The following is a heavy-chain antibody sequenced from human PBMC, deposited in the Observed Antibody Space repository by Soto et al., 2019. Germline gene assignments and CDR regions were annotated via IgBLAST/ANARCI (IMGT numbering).Heavy chain of an antibody. Sequence: AGGSLRLSCAASGFTVGSHAMSWVRQAPGKGLEWVSSISGIGDGTYYGDSVKGRLTISRDSSSSTLYLQMDNLRGEDTAVYFCTRSRRSILMVYGFGGMDVWGQGTTVTV. D-gene: IGHD2-8*01. V-gene: IGHV3-23*01. CDR1: GFTVGSHA. CDR2: ISGIGDGT. CDR3: TRSRRSILMVYGFGGMDV. J-gene: IGHJ6*02.